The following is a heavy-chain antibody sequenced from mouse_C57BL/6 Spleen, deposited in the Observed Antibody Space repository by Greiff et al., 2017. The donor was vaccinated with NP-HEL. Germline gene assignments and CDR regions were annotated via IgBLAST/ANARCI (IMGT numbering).Heavy chain of an antibody. CDR3: ARWTDGYSCWYFDV. CDR1: GYTFTSYW. D-gene: IGHD2-3*01. J-gene: IGHJ1*03. CDR2: IDPSDSYT. Sequence: QVQLQQPGAELVMPGASVKLSCKASGYTFTSYWMHWVKQRPGQGLEWIGEIDPSDSYTNYNQKFKGKSTLTVDKSSSTAYMQLSSLTSEDSAVYYCARWTDGYSCWYFDVWGTGTTVTVSS. V-gene: IGHV1-69*01.